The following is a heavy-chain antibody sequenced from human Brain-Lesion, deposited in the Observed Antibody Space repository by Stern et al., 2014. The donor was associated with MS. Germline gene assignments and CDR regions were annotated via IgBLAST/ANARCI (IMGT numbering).Heavy chain of an antibody. CDR2: IFNSGST. D-gene: IGHD2-2*01. CDR1: GGSISSGGYY. J-gene: IGHJ6*02. Sequence: QVQLQQSGPGLVKPSQTLSLSCTVSGGSISSGGYYWSWIRQPAGKGLEWIGRIFNSGSTSYNPSLQSRVTISIDTDQNPFFLRLNPMTAADTAVYYCARGRVVPGFQYYATDVWGQGTTVIVSS. V-gene: IGHV4-61*02. CDR3: ARGRVVPGFQYYATDV.